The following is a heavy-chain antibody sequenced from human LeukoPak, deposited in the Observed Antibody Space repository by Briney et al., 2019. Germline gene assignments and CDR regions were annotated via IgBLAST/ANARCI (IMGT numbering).Heavy chain of an antibody. D-gene: IGHD3-22*01. J-gene: IGHJ6*03. CDR1: GDSISSYY. V-gene: IGHV4-4*07. CDR3: ARDYYDSSGPQRYYYYYYMDV. Sequence: SETLSLTCTVSGDSISSYYGSGIRQPAGEGLEWIGRIYTSGSTNYNPSLKSRVTMSVDTSKNQFSLKLSSVTAADTAVYYCARDYYDSSGPQRYYYYYYMDVWGKGTTVTVSS. CDR2: IYTSGST.